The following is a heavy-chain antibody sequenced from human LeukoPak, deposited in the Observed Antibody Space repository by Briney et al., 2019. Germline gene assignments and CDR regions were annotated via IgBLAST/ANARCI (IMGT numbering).Heavy chain of an antibody. CDR3: ARGRDYDYVWGSYRLDAFDI. D-gene: IGHD3-16*02. Sequence: PSETLSLTCTVSGGSISSYYWSWIRQPPGKRLEWMGDIYYTGSTNYNPSLKSRVTISVDTSKNHFSLKLSSVTAADTAVYYCARGRDYDYVWGSYRLDAFDIWGQGTMVTVSS. V-gene: IGHV4-59*01. CDR1: GGSISSYY. CDR2: IYYTGST. J-gene: IGHJ3*02.